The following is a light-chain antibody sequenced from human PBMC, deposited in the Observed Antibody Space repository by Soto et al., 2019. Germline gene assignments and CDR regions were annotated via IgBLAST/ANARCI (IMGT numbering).Light chain of an antibody. V-gene: IGLV2-8*01. J-gene: IGLJ2*01. CDR1: SSDVGNYNY. CDR2: EVN. Sequence: QSALTQPPSASGSPGQSVTISCTGSSSDVGNYNYVSWYQQHPGKAPKLMIYEVNKRPSGVPDRFSGSKSGNTASLTVSGLQAEDEADYYSSSISLFGGGTQLTVL. CDR3: SSISL.